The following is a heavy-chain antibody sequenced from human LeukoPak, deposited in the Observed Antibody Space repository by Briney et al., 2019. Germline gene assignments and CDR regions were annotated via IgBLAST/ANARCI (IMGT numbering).Heavy chain of an antibody. CDR1: GFTFSSYE. CDR2: ISSSGSTI. D-gene: IGHD4-17*01. Sequence: GGSLRLSCAASGFTFSSYEMNWARQAPGKGLEWVSYISSSGSTIYYADSVKGRFTISRDNAKNSLYLQMNSLRAEDTAVYYCARHGEERYGDPEGGIDYWGQGTLVTVSS. CDR3: ARHGEERYGDPEGGIDY. J-gene: IGHJ4*02. V-gene: IGHV3-48*03.